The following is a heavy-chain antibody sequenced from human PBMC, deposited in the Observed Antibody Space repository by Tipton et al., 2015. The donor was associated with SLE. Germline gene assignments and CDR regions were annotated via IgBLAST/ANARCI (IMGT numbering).Heavy chain of an antibody. CDR1: GFTFSSYE. J-gene: IGHJ4*02. CDR2: ISSSGSTI. Sequence: SLRLSCAASGFTFSSYEMNWVRQAPGKGLEWVSYISSSGSTIYYADSVKGRFTISRDNAKNSLYLQMNSLRAEDTAVYYCAKGSGTLDFDFWGQGTLVTVSS. D-gene: IGHD6-13*01. V-gene: IGHV3-48*03. CDR3: AKGSGTLDFDF.